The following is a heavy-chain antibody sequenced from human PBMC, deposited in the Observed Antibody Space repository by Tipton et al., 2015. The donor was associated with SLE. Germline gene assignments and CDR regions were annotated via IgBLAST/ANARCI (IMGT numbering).Heavy chain of an antibody. D-gene: IGHD5-24*01. V-gene: IGHV1-2*02. Sequence: QSGPEVKKPGASVTVSCKASGYKFTYYYIHWVRQAPGQGLEWVGWINPDSGGTNYTQKFQGRVTLTRDTSSSTTYMELSRLTSDDTAVYYCAANIEMSVTPLHYWGQGTLVTVSS. CDR1: GYKFTYYY. J-gene: IGHJ4*02. CDR2: INPDSGGT. CDR3: AANIEMSVTPLHY.